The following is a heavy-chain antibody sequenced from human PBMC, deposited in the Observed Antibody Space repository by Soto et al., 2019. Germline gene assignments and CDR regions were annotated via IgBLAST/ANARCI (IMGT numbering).Heavy chain of an antibody. CDR1: GYTFTSYD. J-gene: IGHJ3*02. D-gene: IGHD2-15*01. CDR2: MNPNSGNT. CDR3: ATLAVVVADATPDAFDI. Sequence: ASVKVSCKASGYTFTSYDINWVRQATGQGLEWMGWMNPNSGNTGYAQKFQGRVTMTRNTSISTAYMELSSLRSEDTAVYYCATLAVVVADATPDAFDIWGQGTMVTVSS. V-gene: IGHV1-8*01.